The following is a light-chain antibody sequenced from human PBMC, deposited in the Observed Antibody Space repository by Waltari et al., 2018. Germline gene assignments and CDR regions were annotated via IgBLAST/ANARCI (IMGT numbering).Light chain of an antibody. V-gene: IGLV2-11*01. Sequence: QSALTQPRSVSGSPGQSVTISCTGTSRDVGGYHFVSWFQQHPGKVPKLLIYDVSDRPSDVPDRFSGSKSANTASLTISGLQTDDEADYYCCSFAGSYTFVFGSGTRVTVL. CDR2: DVS. CDR1: SRDVGGYHF. J-gene: IGLJ1*01. CDR3: CSFAGSYTFV.